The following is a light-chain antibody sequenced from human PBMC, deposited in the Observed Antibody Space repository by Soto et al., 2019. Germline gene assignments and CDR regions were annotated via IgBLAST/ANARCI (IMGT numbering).Light chain of an antibody. CDR3: QQYGSSPRT. J-gene: IGKJ1*01. CDR1: ESVSSSY. V-gene: IGKV3-20*01. CDR2: VAS. Sequence: EIGLTQSPGTLSLSPGERATLSCRASESVSSSYLAWYQQKPGQAPRLLIYVASSRATGIPDRFSGSGSGTDFTLTISRLEPEDFAVYYCQQYGSSPRTFGQGTKVGI.